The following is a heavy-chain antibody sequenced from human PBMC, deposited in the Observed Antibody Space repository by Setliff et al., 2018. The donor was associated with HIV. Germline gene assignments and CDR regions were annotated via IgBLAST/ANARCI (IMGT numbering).Heavy chain of an antibody. CDR1: GFTFNSYW. Sequence: HPGGSLRLSCVASGFTFNSYWMYWVRQAPGKGLVGVSRVNNDGSSAGYADSVKGRFTISRDNAKNTLYLQMNSLRAEDTAVYYCAGYSTSSAQFDPWGQGTLVTVSS. D-gene: IGHD1-26*01. J-gene: IGHJ5*02. V-gene: IGHV3-74*01. CDR3: AGYSTSSAQFDP. CDR2: VNNDGSSA.